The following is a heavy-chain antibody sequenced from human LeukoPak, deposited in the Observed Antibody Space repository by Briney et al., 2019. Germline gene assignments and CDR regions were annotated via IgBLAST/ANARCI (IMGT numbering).Heavy chain of an antibody. D-gene: IGHD3-3*02. J-gene: IGHJ6*04. CDR2: ISYNGGST. CDR1: GFTFSSYA. V-gene: IGHV3-64*01. Sequence: GGSLRLSCAASGFTFSSYAMSWVRQAPGKGLEYVSAISYNGGSTYYANSVKGRFTISRDNSKNTLYLQMGSLIAEDMAVYYCARRFAAQLAFVYVWGKGTTVTISS. CDR3: ARRFAAQLAFVYV.